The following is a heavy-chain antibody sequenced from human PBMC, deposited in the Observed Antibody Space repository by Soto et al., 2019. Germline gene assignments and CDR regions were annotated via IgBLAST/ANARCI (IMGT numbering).Heavy chain of an antibody. CDR3: ARDPRYYGSGSYNLDY. CDR1: GYTFTSYY. J-gene: IGHJ4*02. D-gene: IGHD3-10*01. Sequence: ASVKVSCKASGYTFTSYYMHWVRQAPGQGLEWLGMINPIGGSTSYAQKFQGRVTMTTDTSTSTAYMELRSLRSDDTAVYYCARDPRYYGSGSYNLDYWGQGTLVTVSS. V-gene: IGHV1-46*01. CDR2: INPIGGST.